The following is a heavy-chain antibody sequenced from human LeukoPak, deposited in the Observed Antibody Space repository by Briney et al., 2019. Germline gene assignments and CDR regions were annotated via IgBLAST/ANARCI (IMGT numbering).Heavy chain of an antibody. D-gene: IGHD2-15*01. Sequence: GGSPRLSCAASGFTFSSYWMHWVRQAPGKGLVWVSRINSDGSSTSYADSVKGRFTISRDNAKNTLYLQMNSLRDEDTAVYHCARDCSGASCSSAHWGQGPLVTVSS. CDR3: ARDCSGASCSSAH. CDR1: GFTFSSYW. V-gene: IGHV3-74*01. CDR2: INSDGSST. J-gene: IGHJ4*02.